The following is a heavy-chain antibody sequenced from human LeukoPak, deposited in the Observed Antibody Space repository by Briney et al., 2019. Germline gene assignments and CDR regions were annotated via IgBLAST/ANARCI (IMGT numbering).Heavy chain of an antibody. Sequence: PGGSLRLSCAASGFTFDDFAMHWVRQAPGKGLEWVSGISWNGGTVDYVDSVKGRFTISRDNAKNSLYLQMNSLRAEDTAVYYCARLRGGYFEYWGQGTLVTVSS. J-gene: IGHJ4*02. V-gene: IGHV3-9*01. CDR3: ARLRGGYFEY. D-gene: IGHD3-3*01. CDR1: GFTFDDFA. CDR2: ISWNGGTV.